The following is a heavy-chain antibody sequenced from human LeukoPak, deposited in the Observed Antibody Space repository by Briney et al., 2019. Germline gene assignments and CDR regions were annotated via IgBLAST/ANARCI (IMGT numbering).Heavy chain of an antibody. J-gene: IGHJ5*02. D-gene: IGHD6-6*01. V-gene: IGHV1-2*02. CDR1: GYTFTGYY. CDR2: INPNSGGT. CDR3: ASSSHAARRNWFDP. Sequence: ASVTVSCKASGYTFTGYYMHWVRQAPGQGLEWMGWINPNSGGTNYAQKFQGRVTMTRDTSISTAYMELSRLRSDDTAVYYCASSSHAARRNWFDPWGQGTLVTVSP.